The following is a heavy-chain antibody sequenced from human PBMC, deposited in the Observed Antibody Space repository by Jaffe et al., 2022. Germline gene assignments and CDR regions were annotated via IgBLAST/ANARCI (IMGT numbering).Heavy chain of an antibody. CDR2: IYHSGST. Sequence: QLQLQESGSGLVKPSQTLSLTCAVSGGSISSGGYSWSWIRQPPGKGLEWIGYIYHSGSTYYNPSLKSRVTISVDRSKNQFSLKLSSVTAADTAVYYCARVSGIVVVPGGSPSNWFDPWGQGTLVTVSS. J-gene: IGHJ5*02. CDR3: ARVSGIVVVPGGSPSNWFDP. D-gene: IGHD2-2*01. CDR1: GGSISSGGYS. V-gene: IGHV4-30-2*01.